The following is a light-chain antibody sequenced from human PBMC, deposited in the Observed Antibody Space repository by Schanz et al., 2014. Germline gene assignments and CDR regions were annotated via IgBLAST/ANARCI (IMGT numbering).Light chain of an antibody. V-gene: IGKV3-20*01. J-gene: IGKJ4*01. Sequence: EIVLTQSPATLSLSPGERATLSCRASQSVHSHYLAWYQQKPGQAPRLVIYGASTRATGIPDRFSGSGSGTDFTLTISRLEPEDFAVYYCQQYASEGLTFGGGTKVEIK. CDR2: GAS. CDR1: QSVHSHY. CDR3: QQYASEGLT.